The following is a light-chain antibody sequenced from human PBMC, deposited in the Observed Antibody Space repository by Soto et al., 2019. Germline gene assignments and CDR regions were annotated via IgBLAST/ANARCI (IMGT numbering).Light chain of an antibody. CDR3: QQYDNLPLT. J-gene: IGKJ3*01. Sequence: DIQMTQSPSTLSASIGDRVTITCRASQTIRSWLAWYQQKPGKAPNLLIYDASSLESGVPSRFSGSGSGTDFTFTISSLQPEDIATYYCQQYDNLPLTFGPGTKVDIK. CDR1: QTIRSW. CDR2: DAS. V-gene: IGKV1-5*01.